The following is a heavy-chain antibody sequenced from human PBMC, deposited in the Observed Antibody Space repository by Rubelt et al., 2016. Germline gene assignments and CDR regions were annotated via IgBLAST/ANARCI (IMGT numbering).Heavy chain of an antibody. D-gene: IGHD4-17*01. CDR3: ATEGGPTVTSLD. Sequence: QVQLQESGPGLVKPSQTLSLTCTVSGDSISSGNYYWSWIRQHPGKGLEWIGYIHYSGTTYYNPSLESRVTISIDTSKNQVSLRLSSVTSADTAGYYCATEGGPTVTSLDWGQGALVTVSS. CDR2: IHYSGTT. CDR1: GDSISSGNYY. J-gene: IGHJ4*02. V-gene: IGHV4-30-4*08.